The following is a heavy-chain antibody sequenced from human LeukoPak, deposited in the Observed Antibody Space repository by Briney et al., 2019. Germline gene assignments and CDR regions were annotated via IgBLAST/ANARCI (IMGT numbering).Heavy chain of an antibody. CDR1: GGSFSGYY. Sequence: SSETLSLTCAVYGGSFSGYYWSWIRQPPGKGLEWIGYIYYSGSTNYNPSLKSRVTISVDTSKNQFSLKLSSVTAADTAVYYCARNLHYGGNLDYWGQGTLVTVSS. J-gene: IGHJ4*02. CDR2: IYYSGST. D-gene: IGHD4-17*01. V-gene: IGHV4-59*08. CDR3: ARNLHYGGNLDY.